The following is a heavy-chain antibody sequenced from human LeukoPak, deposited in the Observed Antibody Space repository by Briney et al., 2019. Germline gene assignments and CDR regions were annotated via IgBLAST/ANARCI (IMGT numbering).Heavy chain of an antibody. CDR1: GFTFTSYW. CDR3: ARYPLCFDY. J-gene: IGHJ4*02. V-gene: IGHV3-7*01. CDR2: IKDDGSET. Sequence: GGSLRLSCEASGFTFTSYWMSWVRQAPGKGLEWVATIKDDGSETIYVDSVKGRFTISRDNSKNSLYLQMNSLRAEDTAVYYCARYPLCFDYWGQGSLVTVSP.